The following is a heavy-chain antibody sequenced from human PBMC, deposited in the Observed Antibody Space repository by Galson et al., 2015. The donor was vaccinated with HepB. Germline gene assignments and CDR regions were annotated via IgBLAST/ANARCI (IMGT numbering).Heavy chain of an antibody. CDR1: GFTFSSFA. D-gene: IGHD1-26*01. Sequence: SLRLSCAASGFTFSSFAMHWVRQAPGKGLEWVAVISYDGSNKYYADSVKGRFTISRDNAKNSLFLQMNSLRAEDTAVYYCVRAPGGNYSYWGQGILVTVSS. J-gene: IGHJ4*02. V-gene: IGHV3-30-3*01. CDR2: ISYDGSNK. CDR3: VRAPGGNYSY.